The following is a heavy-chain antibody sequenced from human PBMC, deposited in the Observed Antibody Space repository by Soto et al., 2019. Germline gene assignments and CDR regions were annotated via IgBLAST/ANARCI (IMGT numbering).Heavy chain of an antibody. CDR3: ARHARPDFYYMDV. V-gene: IGHV3-64*01. D-gene: IGHD6-6*01. Sequence: EVQLAESGGGLAQPGGSLRLFCAASGFTLSGYAMDWVRQAPGKGLEYVSGISSNGVGTYYANSVQGRFTISRDNSKNTVYLQMGSLRPEDMAVYYCARHARPDFYYMDVWGKGTTVTVSS. CDR1: GFTLSGYA. J-gene: IGHJ6*03. CDR2: ISSNGVGT.